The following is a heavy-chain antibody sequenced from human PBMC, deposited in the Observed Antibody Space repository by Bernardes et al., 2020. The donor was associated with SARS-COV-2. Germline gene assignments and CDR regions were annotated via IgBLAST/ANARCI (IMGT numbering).Heavy chain of an antibody. CDR2: IGGDGGGI. J-gene: IGHJ4*02. V-gene: IGHV3-23*01. CDR1: GFTFSSYV. CDR3: ARGDRNSGWNQ. Sequence: GGSLRLSCAASGFTFSSYVMSWVRQAPGKGLEWVSAIGGDGGGIFHADSVKGRFTVSRDNSKNTLYLQMNSLRAEDTAIYYCARGDRNSGWNQWGLGALVTVSS. D-gene: IGHD6-19*01.